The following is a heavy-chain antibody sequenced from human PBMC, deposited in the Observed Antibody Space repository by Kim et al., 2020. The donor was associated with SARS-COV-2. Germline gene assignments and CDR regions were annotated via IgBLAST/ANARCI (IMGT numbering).Heavy chain of an antibody. CDR1: GGSISSSSYY. J-gene: IGHJ5*02. CDR3: ARVGDLLLWFGESYPGWFDP. V-gene: IGHV4-39*07. CDR2: IYYSGST. D-gene: IGHD3-10*01. Sequence: SETLSLTCTVSGGSISSSSYYWGWIRQPPGKGLEWIGSIYYSGSTYYNPSLKSRVTISVDTSKNQFSLKLSSVTAADTAVYYCARVGDLLLWFGESYPGWFDPWGQGTLVTVSS.